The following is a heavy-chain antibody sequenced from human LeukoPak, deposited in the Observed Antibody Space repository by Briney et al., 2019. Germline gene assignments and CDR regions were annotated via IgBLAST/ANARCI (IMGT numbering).Heavy chain of an antibody. CDR2: ISSDGNTQ. Sequence: PGGSLRLSCAASGFTFSSYAMHWVRQAPGKGLDWAAVISSDGNTQYYADSVKGRFTISRDNSKNTLYLQMDSLRVEDTAIYYCARDRAWDYLDSWDQGPLVTVSS. CDR3: ARDRAWDYLDS. V-gene: IGHV3-30-3*01. CDR1: GFTFSSYA. J-gene: IGHJ4*02. D-gene: IGHD1-26*01.